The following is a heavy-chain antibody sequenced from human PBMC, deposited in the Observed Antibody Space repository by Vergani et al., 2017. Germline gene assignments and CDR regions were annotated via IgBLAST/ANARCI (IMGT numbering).Heavy chain of an antibody. J-gene: IGHJ4*02. CDR1: GYTFITYY. CDR2: INPSGGST. D-gene: IGHD1-26*01. Sequence: QVQLVQSGAEVKKPGASVKLSCKASGYTFITYYIHWVRQAPGQGLEWMGIINPSGGSTSYAQKFQGRVTMTRDTSTSTVYMEMTSLRSEDTAVYYWARWRGELPGADYWGQGSLVTV. V-gene: IGHV1-46*01. CDR3: ARWRGELPGADY.